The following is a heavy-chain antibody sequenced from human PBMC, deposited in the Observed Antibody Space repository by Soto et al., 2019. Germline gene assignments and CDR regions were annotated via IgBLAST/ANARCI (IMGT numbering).Heavy chain of an antibody. CDR3: ARAWDIAAGYYYYMDV. V-gene: IGHV4-34*01. J-gene: IGHJ6*03. CDR1: GGSFSGYF. D-gene: IGHD2-15*01. Sequence: QVQLQQWGAGLLKPSETLSLTCAVYGGSFSGYFWSWIRQPPGKGLEWVGEINLSESTKYNPSLTTRVTISVDTSKNQFSLKLSYVTAADTAVYYCARAWDIAAGYYYYMDVWGRGTTVTVAS. CDR2: INLSEST.